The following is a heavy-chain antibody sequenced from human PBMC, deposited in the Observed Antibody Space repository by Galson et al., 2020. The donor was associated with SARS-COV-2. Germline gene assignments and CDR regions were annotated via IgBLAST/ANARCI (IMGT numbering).Heavy chain of an antibody. CDR1: GFTFRGYW. Sequence: SCTASGFTFRGYWMTWVRQPPGRGLEWVAYINQDGTQEDYVDSARGRFTISRDNVESSVYLQMNSLRAEDTAVYYCARILPSGYYDHWGQGTLVTVSS. J-gene: IGHJ4*02. V-gene: IGHV3-7*01. CDR2: INQDGTQE. CDR3: ARILPSGYYDH. D-gene: IGHD1-1*01.